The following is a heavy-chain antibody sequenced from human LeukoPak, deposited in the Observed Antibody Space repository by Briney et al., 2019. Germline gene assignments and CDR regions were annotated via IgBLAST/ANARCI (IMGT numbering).Heavy chain of an antibody. CDR3: ASRGYSGYAQYYFDY. CDR2: ISYDGSNK. Sequence: GGSLRLSCAASGFTFSSYAMHWVRQAPGKGLEWVAVISYDGSNKYYADSVKGRFTISRDNSKNTLYLQMNSLRAEDTAVYYCASRGYSGYAQYYFDYWGQGTLVTVSS. CDR1: GFTFSSYA. J-gene: IGHJ4*02. D-gene: IGHD5-12*01. V-gene: IGHV3-30-3*01.